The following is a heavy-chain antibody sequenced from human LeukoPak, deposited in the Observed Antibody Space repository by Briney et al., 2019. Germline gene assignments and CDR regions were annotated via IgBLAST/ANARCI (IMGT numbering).Heavy chain of an antibody. J-gene: IGHJ4*02. D-gene: IGHD2-2*01. CDR2: ISGYNGNT. CDR1: GCIFASYG. CDR3: ARQAACSSIRCPIDY. Sequence: GASVKVSCKASGCIFASYGISWVRQAPGQGLQWMGWISGYNGNTNYAQKFQSRVTVTTETSTSTVYMELRSLRSDDTAVYYCARQAACSSIRCPIDYWGQGTLVTVSS. V-gene: IGHV1-18*01.